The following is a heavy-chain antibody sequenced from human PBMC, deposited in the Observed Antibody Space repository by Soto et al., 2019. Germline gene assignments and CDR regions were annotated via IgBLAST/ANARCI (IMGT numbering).Heavy chain of an antibody. V-gene: IGHV4-34*01. CDR2: INHIGST. Sequence: SQTMPRTGAVYGGSLSGYYWSWIRQPPGKGLEWIGEINHIGSTNYNPCLKSRVTISVDTSKNQFSLKLRSVTAADTAVYYCASRPQSVRHSSSFEYLGQGTLVSVSS. D-gene: IGHD6-6*01. J-gene: IGHJ4*02. CDR1: GGSLSGYY. CDR3: ASRPQSVRHSSSFEY.